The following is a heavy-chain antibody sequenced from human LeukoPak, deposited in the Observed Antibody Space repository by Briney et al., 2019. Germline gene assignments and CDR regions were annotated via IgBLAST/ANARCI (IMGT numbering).Heavy chain of an antibody. CDR1: GGSISSYY. Sequence: PSETQSLTCTVSGGSISSYYWSWIRQPPGEGLEWIGYIYYSGSTNYNPSLKSRVTISVDTSKNQFSLKLSSVTAADTAVYYCARAHSLAVAGTWFHYYGMDVWGQGTTVTVSS. D-gene: IGHD6-19*01. J-gene: IGHJ6*02. CDR3: ARAHSLAVAGTWFHYYGMDV. CDR2: IYYSGST. V-gene: IGHV4-59*12.